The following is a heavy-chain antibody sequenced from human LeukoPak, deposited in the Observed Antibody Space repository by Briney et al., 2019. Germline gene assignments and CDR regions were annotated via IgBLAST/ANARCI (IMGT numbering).Heavy chain of an antibody. CDR3: AKSRYYYDSSGYLLDY. Sequence: GGSLRLSCAASGFTFSSYGMSWVRQAPGKGLEWVSAISGSGGSTYYADSVKGRLTISRDNSKNTLYLQMNSLRAEDTAVYYCAKSRYYYDSSGYLLDYWGQGTLVTVSS. J-gene: IGHJ4*02. CDR1: GFTFSSYG. D-gene: IGHD3-22*01. V-gene: IGHV3-23*01. CDR2: ISGSGGST.